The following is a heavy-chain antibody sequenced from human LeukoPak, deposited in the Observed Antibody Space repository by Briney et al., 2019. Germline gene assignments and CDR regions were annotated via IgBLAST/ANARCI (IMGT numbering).Heavy chain of an antibody. Sequence: GGSLRLSCGASGLTVSSYAMSWVRQAPGKGLEWVSSIIGSAANTYYAESVKGRFTISRDDSKNTVYLQMNSLRAEDTAVYSCAKYTSGTSYRGLDQWGHGTLVTVSS. CDR2: IIGSAANT. CDR1: GLTVSSYA. V-gene: IGHV3-23*01. CDR3: AKYTSGTSYRGLDQ. D-gene: IGHD3-10*01. J-gene: IGHJ4*01.